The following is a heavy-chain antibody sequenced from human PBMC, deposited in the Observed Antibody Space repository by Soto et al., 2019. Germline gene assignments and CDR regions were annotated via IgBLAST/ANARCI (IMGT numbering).Heavy chain of an antibody. V-gene: IGHV5-51*01. CDR1: GYSFPSYW. CDR2: VYPGHSDT. J-gene: IGHJ4*02. CDR3: ARLSSCNKGVCYKFEY. Sequence: GESLKISCKGSGYSFPSYWIGWVRQKPGKGREWMGIVYPGHSDTRYSPSFQGQVTISADNAISTAYLQGSSLKASDTAMYYCARLSSCNKGVCYKFEYWGQGSLVTVSS. D-gene: IGHD2-8*01.